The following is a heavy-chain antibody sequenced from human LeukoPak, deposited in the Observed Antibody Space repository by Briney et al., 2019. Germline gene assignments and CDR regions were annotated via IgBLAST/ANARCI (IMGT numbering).Heavy chain of an antibody. J-gene: IGHJ4*02. CDR1: GFTFSSYS. V-gene: IGHV3-21*01. CDR3: AKDSHSWSRDY. CDR2: ISSSSSYI. D-gene: IGHD6-13*01. Sequence: GGSLRLSCAASGFTFSSYSMNWVRQAPGKGLGWVSSISSSSSYIYYADSVKGRFTISRDNAKKSLYLEMNSLRAEDTAVYYCAKDSHSWSRDYWGQGTLVTVSS.